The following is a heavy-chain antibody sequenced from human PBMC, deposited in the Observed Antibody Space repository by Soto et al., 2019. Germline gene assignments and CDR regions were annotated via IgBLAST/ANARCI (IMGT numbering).Heavy chain of an antibody. CDR1: GFTFSNYG. V-gene: IGHV3-30*18. CDR3: ANPSGYYFGLGSHDEASDM. J-gene: IGHJ3*02. Sequence: QVQLVESGGGVVQPGGSLRLACAASGFTFSNYGMHWVRQAPGKGLEWVAVISYDGRNSYYADSVQGRFTISRDNSNNTVYLHMNSLRAEDTAIYYCANPSGYYFGLGSHDEASDMWGQGTVVTVFS. D-gene: IGHD3-10*01. CDR2: ISYDGRNS.